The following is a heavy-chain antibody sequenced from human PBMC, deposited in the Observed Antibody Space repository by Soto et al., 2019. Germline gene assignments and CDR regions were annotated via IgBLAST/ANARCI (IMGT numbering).Heavy chain of an antibody. Sequence: PGGSLRLSCAASGFTFSSYSMNWVRQAPGKGLEWVSYISSSSSTIYYADSVKGRFTISRDNAKNSLYLQMNSLRDEDTAVYYCARSPFMVRGVINADLGWFDPWGQGTLVTVSS. CDR2: ISSSSSTI. J-gene: IGHJ5*02. CDR1: GFTFSSYS. V-gene: IGHV3-48*02. D-gene: IGHD3-10*01. CDR3: ARSPFMVRGVINADLGWFDP.